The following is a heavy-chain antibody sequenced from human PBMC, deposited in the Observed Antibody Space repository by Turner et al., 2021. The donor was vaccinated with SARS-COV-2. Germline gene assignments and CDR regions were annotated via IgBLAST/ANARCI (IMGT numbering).Heavy chain of an antibody. V-gene: IGHV3-49*03. J-gene: IGHJ6*02. D-gene: IGHD2-15*01. Sequence: EEQLVASGGALVQPGRPLRLSCTAYAMTWFRQAPGKGLGWVGFIRSKAYGGTTEYAASVKGRVTISRDDSKSSAYLQMDSLKTEDTAVYYCTRDGGFHGMDVWGQGTTVTVSS. CDR3: TRDGGFHGMDV. CDR1: A. CDR2: IRSKAYGGTT.